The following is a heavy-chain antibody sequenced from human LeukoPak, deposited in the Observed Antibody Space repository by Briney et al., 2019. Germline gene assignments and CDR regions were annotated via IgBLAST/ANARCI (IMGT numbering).Heavy chain of an antibody. CDR3: ARGSRIAAAGPVDY. V-gene: IGHV3-20*01. CDR1: GFTFDDYG. J-gene: IGHJ4*02. CDR2: INWNGGST. D-gene: IGHD6-13*01. Sequence: GGSLRLSCAASGFTFDDYGMSWVRQAPGKGLEWVSGINWNGGSTGYADSVKGRFTISRDNAKNSLYLQMNSLRAEDTALYHCARGSRIAAAGPVDYWGQGTLVTVSS.